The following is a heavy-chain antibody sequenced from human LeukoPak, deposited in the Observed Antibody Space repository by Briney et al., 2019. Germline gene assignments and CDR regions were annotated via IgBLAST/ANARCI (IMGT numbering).Heavy chain of an antibody. CDR1: GGSVDSGSYY. CDR2: IYYSGDT. V-gene: IGHV4-39*01. CDR3: ARQMRVRFFYMDV. D-gene: IGHD3-3*01. Sequence: SETLSLTCTVSGGSVDSGSYYWGWIRQSPGKGLEWIGSIYYSGDTYYNPSLKSRVTISVDTSKNQFSLKLSSVTAADTAVYYCARQMRVRFFYMDVWGKGTTVTVSS. J-gene: IGHJ6*03.